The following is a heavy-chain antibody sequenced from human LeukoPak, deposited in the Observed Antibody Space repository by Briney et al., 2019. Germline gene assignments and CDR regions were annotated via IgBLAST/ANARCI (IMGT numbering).Heavy chain of an antibody. D-gene: IGHD3-10*01. CDR3: ARGGRRFGELTDLDY. Sequence: NPSQTLSLTCTVSGGSISSGSYYWSWIRQPAGKGLEWIGRIYTSGSTNYNPSLKSRVTISVDTSKNQFSLKLSSVTAADTAVYYCARGGRRFGELTDLDYWGQGTLVTVSS. V-gene: IGHV4-61*02. CDR1: GGSISSGSYY. J-gene: IGHJ4*02. CDR2: IYTSGST.